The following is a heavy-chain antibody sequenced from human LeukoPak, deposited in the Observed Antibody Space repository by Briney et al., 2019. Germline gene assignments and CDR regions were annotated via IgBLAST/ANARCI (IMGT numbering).Heavy chain of an antibody. CDR1: GFTFSNYE. J-gene: IGHJ4*02. CDR2: ISSSGSTI. D-gene: IGHD2-21*02. V-gene: IGHV3-48*03. CDR3: ASFGDFQDY. Sequence: PGGSLRLSCAASGFTFSNYEMNWVRQAPGKGLERVSYISSSGSTIYYADSVKGRFTISRDNAKNSLYLQMNSLRAEDTAVYYCASFGDFQDYWGQGTLVTVSS.